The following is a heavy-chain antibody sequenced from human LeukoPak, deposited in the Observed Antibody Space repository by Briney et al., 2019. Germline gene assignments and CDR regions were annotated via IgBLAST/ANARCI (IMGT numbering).Heavy chain of an antibody. CDR3: ARRAAFDY. CDR1: GFSFSNYS. J-gene: IGHJ4*02. Sequence: PGGSLRLSCAASGFSFSNYSMNWLRQTPGKGLEWISYISSINIIYYADSVKGRFTISRDNAKNSLYLQMNSLRAEDTGVYYCARRAAFDYWGQGTVVTVSS. V-gene: IGHV3-48*01. CDR2: ISSINII.